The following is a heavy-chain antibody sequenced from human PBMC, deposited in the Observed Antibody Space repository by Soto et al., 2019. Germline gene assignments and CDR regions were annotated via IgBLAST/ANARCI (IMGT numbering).Heavy chain of an antibody. V-gene: IGHV1-3*01. CDR2: INAGNGNT. CDR3: ARVGLEILEWLTSYDYYYMDV. D-gene: IGHD3-3*01. Sequence: QVQLVQSGAEVKKPGASVKVSCKASGYTFTSYAMHWVRQAPGQRLEWMGWINAGNGNTKYSQKFQGRVTITRDTSASTAYMELSSLRSADTAVYYCARVGLEILEWLTSYDYYYMDVGGKGTTVTVSS. CDR1: GYTFTSYA. J-gene: IGHJ6*03.